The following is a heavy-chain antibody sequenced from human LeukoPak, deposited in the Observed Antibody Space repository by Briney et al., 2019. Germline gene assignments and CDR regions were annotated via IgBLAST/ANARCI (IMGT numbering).Heavy chain of an antibody. D-gene: IGHD3-10*01. CDR2: INHSGST. Sequence: SETLSLTSAVYGGSFSGYYWSWIRQPPGKGLEWIGEINHSGSTNYNPSLKSRVTISVDTSKNQFSLKLSSVTAADTAVYYCARGPTMAGYYYYYYGMDVWGQGTTVTVSS. V-gene: IGHV4-34*01. CDR1: GGSFSGYY. CDR3: ARGPTMAGYYYYYYGMDV. J-gene: IGHJ6*02.